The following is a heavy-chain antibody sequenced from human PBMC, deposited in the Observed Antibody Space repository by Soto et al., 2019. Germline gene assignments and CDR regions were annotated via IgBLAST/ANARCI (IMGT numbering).Heavy chain of an antibody. CDR2: VYPGDSDT. CDR3: GHSKGLAATGPDRKNVFHY. CDR1: GYSFSIYW. J-gene: IGHJ4*02. V-gene: IGHV5-51*01. D-gene: IGHD6-25*01. Sequence: PGESLKISCKGSGYSFSIYWIAWVRHMPGKGLEWKGIVYPGDSDTRYSPSFQGQVTISVDKSFSTAYLHWSDLKASDTATYFCGHSKGLAATGPDRKNVFHYWGQGTLVTVSS.